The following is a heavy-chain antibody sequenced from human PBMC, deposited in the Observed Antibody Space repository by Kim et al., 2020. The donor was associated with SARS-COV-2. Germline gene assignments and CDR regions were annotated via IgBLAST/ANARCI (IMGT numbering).Heavy chain of an antibody. CDR3: ARDIKFDGFAFFDL. Sequence: GGSLRLSCAASGITLTNNHMNWVRQAPGKGLEWVSVIYGGGTIDYADSVKDRFTISRDTSKNTVYLEMNSLRAEDTAVYYCARDIKFDGFAFFDLWGRGTLVSVSS. V-gene: IGHV3-66*01. J-gene: IGHJ2*01. CDR2: IYGGGTI. D-gene: IGHD3-10*01. CDR1: GITLTNNH.